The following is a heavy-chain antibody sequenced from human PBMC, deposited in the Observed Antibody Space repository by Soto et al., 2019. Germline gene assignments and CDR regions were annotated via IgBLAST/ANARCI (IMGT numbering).Heavy chain of an antibody. D-gene: IGHD2-2*01. CDR3: AKSKYIVVVPAAMGVDAFDI. CDR2: ISYDGSNK. CDR1: GFTFSSYG. Sequence: QVQLVESGGGVVQPGRSLRLSRAASGFTFSSYGMHWVRQAPGKGLEWVAVISYDGSNKYYADSVKGRFTISRDNSKNTLYLQMNSLRAEDTAVYYCAKSKYIVVVPAAMGVDAFDIWGQGTMVTVSS. J-gene: IGHJ3*02. V-gene: IGHV3-30*18.